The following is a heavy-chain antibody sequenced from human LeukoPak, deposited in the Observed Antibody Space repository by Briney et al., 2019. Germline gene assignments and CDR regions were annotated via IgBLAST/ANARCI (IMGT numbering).Heavy chain of an antibody. CDR1: GFTFSSYE. CDR3: ATPDLGYCSSTSCRRGGY. D-gene: IGHD2-2*01. Sequence: GGSLRLSCAASGFTFSSYEMNWVRQAPGKGLEWVSYISSSGSTIYYADYVKGRFTISRDNAKNSLYLQMNSLRAEDTAVYYCATPDLGYCSSTSCRRGGYWGQGTLVTVSS. CDR2: ISSSGSTI. J-gene: IGHJ4*02. V-gene: IGHV3-48*03.